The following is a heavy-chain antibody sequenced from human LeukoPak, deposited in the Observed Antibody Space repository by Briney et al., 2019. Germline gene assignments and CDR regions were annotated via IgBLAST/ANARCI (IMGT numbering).Heavy chain of an antibody. CDR1: GGTFSSYA. CDR3: ARDRRDSSGYYYVGY. D-gene: IGHD3-22*01. CDR2: IIPILGIA. J-gene: IGHJ4*02. Sequence: SVKVSCKASGGTFSSYAISWVRQPPAQVLEWMGRIIPILGIANYAQKFQGRVTITADKSTSTAYMELSSLRSEDTAVYYCARDRRDSSGYYYVGYWGQGTLVTVSS. V-gene: IGHV1-69*04.